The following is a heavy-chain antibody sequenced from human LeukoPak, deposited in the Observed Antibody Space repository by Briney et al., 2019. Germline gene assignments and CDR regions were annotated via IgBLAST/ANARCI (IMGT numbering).Heavy chain of an antibody. V-gene: IGHV3-53*01. J-gene: IGHJ4*02. Sequence: GGSLRLSCAASGFTVSSNYMSWVRQAPGKGLEWVSVIYSGGSTYYADSVKGRFTNSRDNGKHSLYLQMNSLRAEDTAVYYCARAALGYCSSTSCYLYSWYASYYFDYWGQGTLVTVSS. CDR1: GFTVSSNY. CDR2: IYSGGST. D-gene: IGHD2-2*01. CDR3: ARAALGYCSSTSCYLYSWYASYYFDY.